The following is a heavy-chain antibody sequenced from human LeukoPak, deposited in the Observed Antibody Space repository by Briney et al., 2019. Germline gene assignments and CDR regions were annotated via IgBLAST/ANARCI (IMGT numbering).Heavy chain of an antibody. CDR1: GYTFTKHG. Sequence: GASVKVSCKASGYTFTKHGISWVRQAPGQGLEWMAWISAYNGDTYYTQKLQGRVTMTTDTSTSTAYMELRSLRSDDTAVYYCARGAPPTYGPRDAFDIWGQGTMVTVSS. CDR3: ARGAPPTYGPRDAFDI. V-gene: IGHV1-18*01. J-gene: IGHJ3*02. CDR2: ISAYNGDT. D-gene: IGHD3-10*01.